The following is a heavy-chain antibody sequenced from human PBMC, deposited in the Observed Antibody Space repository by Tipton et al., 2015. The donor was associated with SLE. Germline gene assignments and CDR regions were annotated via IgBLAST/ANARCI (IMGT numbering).Heavy chain of an antibody. CDR3: ARGDGGY. V-gene: IGHV4-39*07. CDR1: GGSLSSSSYY. D-gene: IGHD3-10*01. J-gene: IGHJ4*02. Sequence: TLSLTCTVSGGSLSSSSYYWGWIRQPPGKGLEWIGSIYYSGSTYYNPSLKSRVTISVDTSKNQFSLKLSSVTAADTAVYYCARGDGGYWGQGTLVTVSS. CDR2: IYYSGST.